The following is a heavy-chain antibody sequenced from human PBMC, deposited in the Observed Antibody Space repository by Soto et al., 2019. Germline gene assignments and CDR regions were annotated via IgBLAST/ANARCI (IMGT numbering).Heavy chain of an antibody. J-gene: IGHJ4*02. CDR3: AKDTPRGSSWYSGVY. Sequence: EVQLVESEGGLVQPGRSLRLSCAASGFTFDDYAMHWVRQAPGKGLEWVSGISWNSGSIGYADSVKGRFTISRDNAKNSLYLQMNSLRAEDTALYYCAKDTPRGSSWYSGVYWGQGTLVTVSS. CDR2: ISWNSGSI. V-gene: IGHV3-9*01. CDR1: GFTFDDYA. D-gene: IGHD6-13*01.